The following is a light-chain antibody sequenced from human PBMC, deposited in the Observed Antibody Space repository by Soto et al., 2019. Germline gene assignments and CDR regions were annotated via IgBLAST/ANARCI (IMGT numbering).Light chain of an antibody. CDR3: QQDYSGLPT. J-gene: IGKJ1*01. V-gene: IGKV4-1*01. CDR1: QNVLYSSNNKNY. CDR2: WAS. Sequence: DIVMTQSPDSLAVSLGERATINCKSSQNVLYSSNNKNYLAWYQQKPGQPPKLLIYWASTRESGVPDRFSGSGSGTDFTLTISSLQAEDVAVYYCQQDYSGLPTFGQGTKVEIK.